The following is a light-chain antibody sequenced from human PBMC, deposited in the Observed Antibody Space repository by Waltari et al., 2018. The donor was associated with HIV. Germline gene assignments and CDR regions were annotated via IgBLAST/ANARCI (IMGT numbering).Light chain of an antibody. CDR1: QNIRTT. CDR2: DAS. V-gene: IGKV3-15*01. Sequence: EIVMTQSPATLSVSPGERVTLSCRASQNIRTTLAWYQQKPGQSPRLLIYDASTRATGIPDRFSGSGSGTDFALTISSAQSEDFAVYFCQQYNKWLFTFGPGTKVDIK. J-gene: IGKJ3*01. CDR3: QQYNKWLFT.